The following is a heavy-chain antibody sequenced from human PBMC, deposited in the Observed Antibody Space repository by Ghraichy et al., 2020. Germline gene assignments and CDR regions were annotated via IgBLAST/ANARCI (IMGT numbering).Heavy chain of an antibody. CDR2: IHYSGST. D-gene: IGHD3-22*01. V-gene: IGHV4-31*03. CDR3: ARDRPVSTYYYDSSGYYHDAFDI. Sequence: LNISCTVSGGSISSGGYYWSWIRQHPGKGLEWIGYIHYSGSTYYNPSLTSRVTLSVDPSTNQFSLKLSSVTAADTAVYYCARDRPVSTYYYDSSGYYHDAFDIWGQGTMVTVSS. CDR1: GGSISSGGYY. J-gene: IGHJ3*02.